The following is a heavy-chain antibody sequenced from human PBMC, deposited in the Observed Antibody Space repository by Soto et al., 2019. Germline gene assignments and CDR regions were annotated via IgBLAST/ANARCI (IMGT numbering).Heavy chain of an antibody. V-gene: IGHV3-66*01. CDR3: ARGANWASGGGYYFAS. Sequence: EVQLVESGGGLVQPGESLRLSCAASGFTVSSNYISWVRQAPGKGLEWVSVTYSGGSTYYADSVKGRFTISRDNSKNTWYLQMNSLRAEDTAVYFCARGANWASGGGYYFASWGKGTLVTVSS. D-gene: IGHD7-27*01. CDR2: TYSGGST. J-gene: IGHJ4*02. CDR1: GFTVSSNY.